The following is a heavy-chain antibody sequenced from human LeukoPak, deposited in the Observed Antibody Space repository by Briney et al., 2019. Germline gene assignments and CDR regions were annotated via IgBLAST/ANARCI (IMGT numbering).Heavy chain of an antibody. Sequence: GGSLRLSCAASGNYLMYWVRQAPGKGLVWVSHINSGGSWTSYADSVKGRFTISKDNAKNTVYLQMNNLRAEDTAVYYCVSFYETYWGRGTLVTVSS. CDR3: VSFYETY. CDR2: INSGGSWT. V-gene: IGHV3-74*01. D-gene: IGHD2-2*01. J-gene: IGHJ4*02. CDR1: GNYL.